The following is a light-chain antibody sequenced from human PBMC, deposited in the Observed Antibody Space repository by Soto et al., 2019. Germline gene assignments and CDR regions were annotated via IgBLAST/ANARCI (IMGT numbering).Light chain of an antibody. Sequence: QSVLTQPPSVSGAPGRRVAISCTGSSSNIGAGYDVHWYQQHPGKAPKLMIYEGSKRPSGVSSRFSGSKSGNTASLTISGLQAEDEADYYCCSYAGSSTSFYVFGTGTKVTVL. J-gene: IGLJ1*01. V-gene: IGLV2-23*01. CDR1: SSNIGAGYD. CDR3: CSYAGSSTSFYV. CDR2: EGS.